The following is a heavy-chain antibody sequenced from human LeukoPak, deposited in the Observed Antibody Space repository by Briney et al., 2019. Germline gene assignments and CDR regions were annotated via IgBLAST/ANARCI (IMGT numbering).Heavy chain of an antibody. CDR1: GFTFSSYA. CDR2: ISGSGGST. V-gene: IGHV3-23*01. D-gene: IGHD3-10*01. CDR3: AKLYGSGSLEY. J-gene: IGHJ4*02. Sequence: GGSLRLSCAASGFTFSSYAMSWVRQAPGKGLEWVSAISGSGGSTYYADSVKGRFTISRDNSKSTLYLQMNSLRAEDTAVYYCAKLYGSGSLEYWGQETLVTVSP.